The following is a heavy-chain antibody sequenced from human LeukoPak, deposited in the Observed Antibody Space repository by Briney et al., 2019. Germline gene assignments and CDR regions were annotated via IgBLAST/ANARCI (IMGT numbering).Heavy chain of an antibody. CDR1: GFNFNNHA. D-gene: IGHD6-19*01. CDR2: VWHDGSNE. J-gene: IGHJ4*02. Sequence: QPGGSLRLSCAASGFNFNNHAMHWVRQVPGLGLEWVAVVWHDGSNENYSDSVKGRFTISRDNVRNTLYLQMNSLRAEDTAVYYCARPAVAGITAPLTPTDYWGQGTLVTVSS. V-gene: IGHV3-33*01. CDR3: ARPAVAGITAPLTPTDY.